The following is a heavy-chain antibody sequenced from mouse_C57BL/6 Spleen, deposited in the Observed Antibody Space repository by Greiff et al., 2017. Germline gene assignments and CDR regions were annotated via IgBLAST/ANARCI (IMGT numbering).Heavy chain of an antibody. D-gene: IGHD1-1*01. CDR3: ARPGYYYGSSPYY. J-gene: IGHJ2*01. CDR2: ISSGSSTI. CDR1: GFTFSDYG. Sequence: EVQRVESGGGLVKPGGSLKLSCAASGFTFSDYGMHWVRQAPEKGLEWVAYISSGSSTIYYADTVKGRFTISRDNAKNTLFLQMTSLRSEDTAMYYCARPGYYYGSSPYYWGQGTTLTVAS. V-gene: IGHV5-17*01.